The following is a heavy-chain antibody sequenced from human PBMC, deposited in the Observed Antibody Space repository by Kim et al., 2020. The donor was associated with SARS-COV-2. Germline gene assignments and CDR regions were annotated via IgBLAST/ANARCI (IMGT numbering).Heavy chain of an antibody. J-gene: IGHJ3*02. CDR1: GFTFGDYA. CDR2: ISWNSGSI. Sequence: GGSLRLSCAASGFTFGDYAMHWVRQAPGKGLEWVSGISWNSGSIGYADSVKGRFTISRDNAKNSLYLQMNSLRAEDTALYYCAKDRNSNRNDAFDIWGQGTMVTVSS. D-gene: IGHD4-4*01. V-gene: IGHV3-9*01. CDR3: AKDRNSNRNDAFDI.